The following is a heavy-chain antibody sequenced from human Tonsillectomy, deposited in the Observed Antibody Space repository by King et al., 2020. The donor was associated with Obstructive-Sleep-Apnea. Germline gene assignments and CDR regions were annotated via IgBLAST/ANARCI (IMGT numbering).Heavy chain of an antibody. D-gene: IGHD6-13*01. V-gene: IGHV3-30*04. CDR2: ISYDGSNK. J-gene: IGHJ3*02. CDR3: ARDFAEIPYSSNWLWGGAFDI. CDR1: GFTFRSYA. Sequence: QLVQSGGGVVQPGRSLRLSCAASGFTFRSYAMHWVRQAPGKGLEWVAVISYDGSNKNYADSVKGRFTISRDNSKNTLYLQMNSLRAEDTAVYYCARDFAEIPYSSNWLWGGAFDIWGQGTMVTVSS.